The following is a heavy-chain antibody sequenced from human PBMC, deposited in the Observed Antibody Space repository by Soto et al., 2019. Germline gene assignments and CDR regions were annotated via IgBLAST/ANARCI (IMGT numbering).Heavy chain of an antibody. CDR1: GYSFAGYW. CDR2: IDPSDSQT. D-gene: IGHD3-22*01. V-gene: IGHV5-10-1*01. CDR3: ARQIYDSDTGPNFQYYFDS. Sequence: GEAVNISCTGSGYSFAGYWITCVRQPPGKGLEWMGRIDPSDSQTYYSPSFRGHVTISVTKSITTVFLQWSSLRASDTAMYYCARQIYDSDTGPNFQYYFDSWGQGTPVTVSS. J-gene: IGHJ4*02.